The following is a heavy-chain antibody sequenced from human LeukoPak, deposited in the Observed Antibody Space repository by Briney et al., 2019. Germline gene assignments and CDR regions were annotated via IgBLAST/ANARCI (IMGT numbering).Heavy chain of an antibody. V-gene: IGHV3-23*01. J-gene: IGHJ5*02. CDR1: GFTFSRYA. Sequence: PGGSLRLSCAASGFTFSRYAMNWVRQAPGKGLEWVSAITSGGDSTFYAHSVKGRFTISRDNSKNTLYLQMNSLRAEDTAVYYCARAPAPAVFDPWGQGTLVTASS. CDR2: ITSGGDST. CDR3: ARAPAPAVFDP.